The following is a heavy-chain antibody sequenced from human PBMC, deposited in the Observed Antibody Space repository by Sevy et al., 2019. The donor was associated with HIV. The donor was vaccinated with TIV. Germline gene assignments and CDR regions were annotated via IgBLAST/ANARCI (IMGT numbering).Heavy chain of an antibody. D-gene: IGHD2-8*01. CDR3: AREGCTRPHDY. J-gene: IGHJ4*02. CDR2: LSFGCGKI. Sequence: GWSLRLSCAASGFAFYDYSMSWIRQAPGKGLEWVATLSFGCGKINYADSVKGRFTISRDNSKNSFYLQMDNLRVEDTALYYRAREGCTRPHDYWGQGTRVTVSS. CDR1: GFAFYDYS. V-gene: IGHV3-23*01.